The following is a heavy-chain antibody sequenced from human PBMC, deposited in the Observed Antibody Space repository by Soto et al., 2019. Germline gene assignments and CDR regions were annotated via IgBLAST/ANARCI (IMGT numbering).Heavy chain of an antibody. V-gene: IGHV4-39*01. CDR3: ARRRAWGYGDNRNTYCLDR. CDR2: ISYSGRT. D-gene: IGHD5-12*01. Sequence: SETLSLTCTVSGASIITNNYFWVWIRQSPRRGLELIGSISYSGRTYDNPSLQSRVTISIDASKNQFSLKLTSVTAADTSIDYCARRRAWGYGDNRNTYCLDRWGQGNPVTV. CDR1: GASIITNNYF. J-gene: IGHJ4*01.